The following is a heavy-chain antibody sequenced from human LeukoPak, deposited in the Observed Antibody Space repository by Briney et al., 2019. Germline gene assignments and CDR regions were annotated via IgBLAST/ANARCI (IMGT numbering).Heavy chain of an antibody. CDR3: ARQARYSSGWYYFDY. V-gene: IGHV4-59*08. CDR1: GGSISSYY. D-gene: IGHD6-19*01. Sequence: SETLSLTCTGSGGSISSYYWSWIRQPPGKGLEWIGYIYYSGSTNYNPSLKSRVTISVDTSKNQFSLKLSSVTAADTAVYYCARQARYSSGWYYFDYWSQGTLVTVSS. J-gene: IGHJ4*02. CDR2: IYYSGST.